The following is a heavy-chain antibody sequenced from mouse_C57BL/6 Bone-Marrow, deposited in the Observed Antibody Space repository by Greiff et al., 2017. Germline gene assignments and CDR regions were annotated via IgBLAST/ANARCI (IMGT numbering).Heavy chain of an antibody. D-gene: IGHD1-1*01. CDR2: FNPGGGGL. J-gene: IGHJ1*03. V-gene: IGHV1-62-2*01. CDR3: ARHEGNYLWYFDD. CDR1: GSTFTEYF. Sequence: QVQLQQSGAELVKPGASVRLSCTASGSTFTEYFIPGLRQGPGQGLGWIGGFNPGGGGLKDKKKFKDKATLTADKTSSKGYMALSRLTSEDSAVYFCARHEGNYLWYFDDWGTGTTVTVSA.